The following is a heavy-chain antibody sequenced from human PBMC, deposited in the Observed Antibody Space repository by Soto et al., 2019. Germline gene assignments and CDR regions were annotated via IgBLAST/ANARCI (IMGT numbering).Heavy chain of an antibody. V-gene: IGHV4-61*01. J-gene: IGHJ5*02. D-gene: IGHD1-7*01. CDR2: IYYSGST. Sequence: SETLSLTCTVSGGSVSSGSYYWSWIRQPPGKGLEWIGYIYYSGSTNYNPSLKSRVTISVDTSKNQFSLKLSSVTAADTAVYYCARAITGTTGHLGFDPWGQGTLVTVSS. CDR1: GGSVSSGSYY. CDR3: ARAITGTTGHLGFDP.